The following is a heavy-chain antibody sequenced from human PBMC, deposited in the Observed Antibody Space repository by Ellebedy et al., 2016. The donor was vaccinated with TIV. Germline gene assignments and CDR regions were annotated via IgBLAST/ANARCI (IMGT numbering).Heavy chain of an antibody. CDR3: AKGRGGGSDTSAPRYYFDY. CDR1: GFTFSSHA. V-gene: IGHV3-23*01. Sequence: GESLKISCAASGFTFSSHAMSWVRQAPGKGLEWVSTISSTGSRTYYADSVEGRFIISRDNSKKTLYLQMNSLRAEDTAVYYCAKGRGGGSDTSAPRYYFDYWGLGTLVTVSS. CDR2: ISSTGSRT. D-gene: IGHD3-22*01. J-gene: IGHJ4*02.